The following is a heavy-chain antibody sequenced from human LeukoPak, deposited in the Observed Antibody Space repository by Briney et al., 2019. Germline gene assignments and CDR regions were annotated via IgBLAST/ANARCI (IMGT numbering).Heavy chain of an antibody. Sequence: GSIISSYWICWGHPLPPGGLEWMGINFHSDANIRYNPSFQGQVTTSADTSKRPAYLQWSSVKAADTAMYYCARGRACGGDCYYGYFQDWGQGTLVTVSS. D-gene: IGHD2-21*02. CDR1: GSIISSYW. V-gene: IGHV5-51*07. J-gene: IGHJ1*01. CDR3: ARGRACGGDCYYGYFQD. CDR2: NFHSDANI.